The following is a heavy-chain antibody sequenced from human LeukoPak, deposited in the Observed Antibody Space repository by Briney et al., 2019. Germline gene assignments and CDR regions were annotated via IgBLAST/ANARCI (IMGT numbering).Heavy chain of an antibody. D-gene: IGHD3-22*01. CDR1: GFTFSSYE. CDR3: ARDPRVPYDSSGWLDYYYYMDV. V-gene: IGHV3-48*03. CDR2: ISSSGSTI. J-gene: IGHJ6*03. Sequence: GGSLRLSCAASGFTFSSYEMNWVRQAPGKGLEWVSYISSSGSTIYYADSVKGRFISSRDNTKNSLYLQMNSLRAEDTAVYYCARDPRVPYDSSGWLDYYYYMDVWGKGTTVTISS.